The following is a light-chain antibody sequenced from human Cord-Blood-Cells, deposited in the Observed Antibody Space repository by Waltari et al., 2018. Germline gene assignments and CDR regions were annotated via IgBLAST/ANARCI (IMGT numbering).Light chain of an antibody. V-gene: IGLV2-23*01. CDR1: SSDVGSYNL. CDR2: EGS. Sequence: QSALTQPASVSGSPGQSITISCTGTSSDVGSYNLVSWYQQHPGKAPKLMIYEGSKRPSGVSNRFSGSKSCNTASLTSSGLQAEDEADYYCCSYAGSSTWLFGGGTKLTVL. J-gene: IGLJ3*02. CDR3: CSYAGSSTWL.